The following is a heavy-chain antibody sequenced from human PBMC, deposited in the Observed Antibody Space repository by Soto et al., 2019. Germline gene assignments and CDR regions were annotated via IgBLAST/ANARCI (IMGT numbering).Heavy chain of an antibody. V-gene: IGHV1-69*12. CDR1: GGTFSSYA. CDR3: AREVVVAATAWFDP. J-gene: IGHJ5*02. CDR2: IIPIFGTA. D-gene: IGHD2-15*01. Sequence: QVQLVQSGAEVKKPGSSVKVSCKASGGTFSSYAISWVRQAPGQGLEWMGGIIPIFGTANYAQKFQGRVTITADESTSTADMELSSLRSEDTAVYYCAREVVVAATAWFDPWGQGTLVTVSS.